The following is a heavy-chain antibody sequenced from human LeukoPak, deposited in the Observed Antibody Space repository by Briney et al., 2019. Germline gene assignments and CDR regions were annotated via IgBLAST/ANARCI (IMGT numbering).Heavy chain of an antibody. J-gene: IGHJ6*02. CDR3: ARVPIVVVTRLRGGYYYYYGMDV. CDR2: IYYGGST. D-gene: IGHD2-21*02. CDR1: GGSISSYY. Sequence: SETLSLTCTVSGGSISSYYRSWIRQPPGKGLEWIGYIYYGGSTNYNPSLKSRVTISVDTSKNQFSLKLSSVTAADTAVYYCARVPIVVVTRLRGGYYYYYGMDVWGQGTTVTVSS. V-gene: IGHV4-59*12.